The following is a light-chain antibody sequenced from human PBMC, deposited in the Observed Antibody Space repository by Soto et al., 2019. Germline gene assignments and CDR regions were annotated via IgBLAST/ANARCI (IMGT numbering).Light chain of an antibody. Sequence: QSVLTQPAAVSGSPVQSITISCTGTSSDVGGYKYVSWYQQHPGKAPKLMIYEVSNRPSGVSNRFSGSKSVNTASLTISGLQAEDEGDYYCSSYTTTTTQVFGTAPQVTV. V-gene: IGLV2-14*01. CDR3: SSYTTTTTQV. CDR2: EVS. CDR1: SSDVGGYKY. J-gene: IGLJ1*01.